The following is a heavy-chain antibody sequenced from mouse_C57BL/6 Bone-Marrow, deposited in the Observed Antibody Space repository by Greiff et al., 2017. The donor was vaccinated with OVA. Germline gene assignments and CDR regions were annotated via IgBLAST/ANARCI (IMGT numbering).Heavy chain of an antibody. CDR2: IRNKANNHAT. J-gene: IGHJ4*01. Sequence: EVQLQESGGGLVQPGGSMKLSCAASGFTFSDAWMDWVRQSPEKGLEWVAEIRNKANNHATYYAESVKGRFTISRDDSKSSVYLQMNSLRAEDTGIYYCTRNYGSPPYYAMDYWGQGTSVTVSS. CDR3: TRNYGSPPYYAMDY. V-gene: IGHV6-6*01. CDR1: GFTFSDAW. D-gene: IGHD1-1*01.